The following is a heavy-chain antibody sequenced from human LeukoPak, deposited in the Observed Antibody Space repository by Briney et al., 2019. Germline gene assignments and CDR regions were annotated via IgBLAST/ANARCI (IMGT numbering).Heavy chain of an antibody. Sequence: GESLKISCKGSEYSFTSYWVGWVRQMPGRGLEWMGIIYPGDSDTRYSSSFQGQVTISADKSIRTAYLEWSSLKASDSAIYYCARNINGHFDYWGQGTLVTVS. CDR3: ARNINGHFDY. CDR2: IYPGDSDT. J-gene: IGHJ4*02. D-gene: IGHD2-8*01. CDR1: EYSFTSYW. V-gene: IGHV5-51*01.